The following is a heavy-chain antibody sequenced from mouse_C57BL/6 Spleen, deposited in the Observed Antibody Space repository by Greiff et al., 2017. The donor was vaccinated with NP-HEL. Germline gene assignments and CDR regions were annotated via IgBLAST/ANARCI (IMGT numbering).Heavy chain of an antibody. D-gene: IGHD1-1*01. Sequence: QVQLQQSGAELARPGASVKMSCKASGYTFTSYTMHWVKKRPGQGLEWIGYSNPSSGYSNYNQKFKDKATLTADKSSSTAYMQLSSLTSEDSAVYYCARREDYGSSYGFAYWGQGTLVTVYA. CDR2: SNPSSGYS. CDR3: ARREDYGSSYGFAY. CDR1: GYTFTSYT. J-gene: IGHJ3*01. V-gene: IGHV1-4*01.